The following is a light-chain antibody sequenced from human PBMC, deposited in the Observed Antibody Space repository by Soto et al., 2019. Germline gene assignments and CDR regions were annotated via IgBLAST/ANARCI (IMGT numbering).Light chain of an antibody. J-gene: IGKJ5*01. V-gene: IGKV1-9*01. Sequence: DIQMTQSPSTLSASVGDRVTITCRASQGISSYLAWYQQKPGKAPNLLIHTASTLQTGVPSRFSGSGSGTEFTLTISSLQPEDFATYYCQQRHSYPITFGQGTRLEIK. CDR2: TAS. CDR1: QGISSY. CDR3: QQRHSYPIT.